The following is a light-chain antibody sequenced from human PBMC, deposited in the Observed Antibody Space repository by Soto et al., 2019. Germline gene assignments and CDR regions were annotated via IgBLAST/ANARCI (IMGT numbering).Light chain of an antibody. Sequence: QSVLTPPRAVSGSPGQSLTISCTGTSSDVGGYNYVSWYQQHPGKAPKLMIYDVSKRPSGVPDRFSGSKSGNTASLTISGLQAEDEADYYCCSYAGSFYVFGTGTKVTV. CDR2: DVS. CDR3: CSYAGSFYV. V-gene: IGLV2-11*01. J-gene: IGLJ1*01. CDR1: SSDVGGYNY.